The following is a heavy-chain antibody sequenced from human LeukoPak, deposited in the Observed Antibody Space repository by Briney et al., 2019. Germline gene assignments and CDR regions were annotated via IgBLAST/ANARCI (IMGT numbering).Heavy chain of an antibody. CDR1: GGSISSSSYY. CDR2: IYYSGST. D-gene: IGHD1-26*01. V-gene: IGHV4-39*01. CDR3: ARRPEGATTDFDY. Sequence: PSETLSLTCTVSGGSISSSSYYWGWIRQPPGKGLEWIGSIYYSGSTYYNPSLKSRVTISVDTSKNQFSLKLSSVTAADTAVYYCARRPEGATTDFDYWGQGTLVTVSS. J-gene: IGHJ4*02.